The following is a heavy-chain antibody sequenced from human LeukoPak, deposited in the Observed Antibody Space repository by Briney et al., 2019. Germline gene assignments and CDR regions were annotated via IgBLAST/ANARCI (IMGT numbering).Heavy chain of an antibody. J-gene: IGHJ6*03. CDR1: GGSISSYY. Sequence: SETLSLTCTVSGGSISSYYWSWIRQPAGKGLEWIRRIYTSGSTNYNPSLKSRVTMSVDTSKNQFSLKLSSVTAADTAVYYCARVVEYSSSWYFENYYYYMDVWGKGTTVTVSS. V-gene: IGHV4-4*07. CDR2: IYTSGST. D-gene: IGHD6-13*01. CDR3: ARVVEYSSSWYFENYYYYMDV.